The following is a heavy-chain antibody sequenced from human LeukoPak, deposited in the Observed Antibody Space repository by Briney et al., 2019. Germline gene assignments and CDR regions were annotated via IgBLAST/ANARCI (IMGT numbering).Heavy chain of an antibody. J-gene: IGHJ4*02. CDR1: GFTFSSYE. CDR3: ASRRARPPMHCSGGSCIDY. Sequence: GGSLRLSCAASGFTFSSYEMNWVRQAPGKGLEWVSYISSSGSTIYYADSVKGRFTISRDNAKNSLYLQMSSLRAEDTAVYYCASRRARPPMHCSGGSCIDYWGQGTLVTVSS. V-gene: IGHV3-48*03. D-gene: IGHD2-15*01. CDR2: ISSSGSTI.